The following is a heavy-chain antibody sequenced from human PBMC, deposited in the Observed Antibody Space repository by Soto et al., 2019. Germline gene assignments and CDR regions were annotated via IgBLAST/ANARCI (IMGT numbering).Heavy chain of an antibody. CDR2: IYHGST. V-gene: IGHV4-30-2*01. CDR1: GASISRGGSS. D-gene: IGHD6-19*01. J-gene: IGHJ4*02. Sequence: QLQLQESGSGLVKPSQTLSLTCAVSGASISRGGSSWSWIRQPPGKGLEWIGYIYHGSTYYNPSLKSRVTISVDRSKNQFSLKLSSVTAADTAVYYCARAGGLGAVAVDYWGQGTLVTVSS. CDR3: ARAGGLGAVAVDY.